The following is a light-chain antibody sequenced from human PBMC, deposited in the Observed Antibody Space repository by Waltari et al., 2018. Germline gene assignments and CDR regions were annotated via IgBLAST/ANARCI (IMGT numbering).Light chain of an antibody. V-gene: IGLV2-14*01. J-gene: IGLJ3*02. CDR1: SSDLGSYNY. Sequence: QSALTQPAPLSAPPGRSIPISCAATSSDLGSYNYISWYQQHPNKAPQLIIYEVRTRASGVSHRFSASKSGNTASLTISGLQAEDEADYFCCSYTSANTVVFGGGTKLTVL. CDR3: CSYTSANTVV. CDR2: EVR.